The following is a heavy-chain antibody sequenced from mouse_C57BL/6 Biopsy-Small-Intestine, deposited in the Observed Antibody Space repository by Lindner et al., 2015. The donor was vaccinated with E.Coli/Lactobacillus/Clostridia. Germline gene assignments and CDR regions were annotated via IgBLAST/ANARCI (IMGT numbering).Heavy chain of an antibody. J-gene: IGHJ1*03. CDR3: ARDGSSYGYFDV. D-gene: IGHD1-1*01. Sequence: VQLQESGGGLVQPGGSLSLSCAASGFTFTDYYMSWVRQPPGKALEWLGFIRNKANGYTTEYSASVKGRFTISRDNSQSILYLQMNALRAEDSATYYCARDGSSYGYFDVWGTGTTVTVSS. V-gene: IGHV7-3*01. CDR1: GFTFTDYY. CDR2: IRNKANGYTT.